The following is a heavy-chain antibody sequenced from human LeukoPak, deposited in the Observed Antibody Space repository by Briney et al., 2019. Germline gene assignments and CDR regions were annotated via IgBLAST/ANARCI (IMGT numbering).Heavy chain of an antibody. CDR2: ISSSGNTI. CDR1: GFTFSSYE. Sequence: PGGSLRLSCAASGFTFSSYEMNWVRQAPGKGLEWVSYISSSGNTIYYADSVKGRFTISRDNAKTSLYLQMNSLRAEDTAIYYCASEGATTGSGAFDIWGQGTMVTVSS. J-gene: IGHJ3*02. CDR3: ASEGATTGSGAFDI. D-gene: IGHD1-26*01. V-gene: IGHV3-48*03.